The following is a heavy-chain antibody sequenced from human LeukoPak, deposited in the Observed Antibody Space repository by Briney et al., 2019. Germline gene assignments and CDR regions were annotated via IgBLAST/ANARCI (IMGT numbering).Heavy chain of an antibody. CDR1: DDSISSHY. Sequence: PSETLSLTCTVPDDSISSHYWSWIRQPPGRGLEWIGYVSYSGNVNYNPSLRSRVTISVDSSKYHFSLKLSSATAADTAVYYCARGLSINMAVRYFDPWGQGTLVTVSS. CDR2: VSYSGNV. D-gene: IGHD3-10*01. J-gene: IGHJ5*02. CDR3: ARGLSINMAVRYFDP. V-gene: IGHV4-59*11.